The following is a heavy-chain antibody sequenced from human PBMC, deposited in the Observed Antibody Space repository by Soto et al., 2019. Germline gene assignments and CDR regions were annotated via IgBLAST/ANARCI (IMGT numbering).Heavy chain of an antibody. D-gene: IGHD4-17*01. CDR1: GGSISSYY. CDR2: IYYSGST. CDR3: ASANGDPQAYYYYYYMDV. V-gene: IGHV4-59*08. J-gene: IGHJ6*03. Sequence: QVQLQESGPGLVKPSETLSLTCTVSGGSISSYYWSWIRQPPGKGLEWIGYIYYSGSTNYNPSLKTPVTTTVDTSKNQSSLKLSSVTAANTAVYYCASANGDPQAYYYYYYMDVWGKGTTVTVSS.